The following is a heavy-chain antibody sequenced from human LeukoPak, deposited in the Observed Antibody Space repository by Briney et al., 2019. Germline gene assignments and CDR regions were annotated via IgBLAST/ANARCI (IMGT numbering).Heavy chain of an antibody. CDR2: IKQDGSEK. V-gene: IGHV3-7*01. Sequence: GGSLRLSCAASGFTFSSYWMSWVRQAPGKGLEWVANIKQDGSEKYYVDSVKGRFTISRDNAKNSLYLQMNSLRAEDTAVYYCARDLRLPGGRHYMDVWGQGTLVTVSS. J-gene: IGHJ4*02. CDR1: GFTFSSYW. D-gene: IGHD3-16*01. CDR3: ARDLRLPGGRHYMDV.